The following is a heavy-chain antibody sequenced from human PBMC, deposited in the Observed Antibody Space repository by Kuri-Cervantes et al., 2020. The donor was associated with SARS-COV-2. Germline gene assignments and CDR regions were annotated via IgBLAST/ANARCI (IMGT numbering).Heavy chain of an antibody. CDR2: INSDGSST. Sequence: GESLKISCAASGFTFSSYWMHWVRQAPGKGLVWVSRINSDGSSTSYADSVKGRFTISRDNAKNTLYLQMNSLRAKDTAVYYCATLDGMDVWGQGTTVTVSS. J-gene: IGHJ6*02. CDR3: ATLDGMDV. CDR1: GFTFSSYW. V-gene: IGHV3-74*01.